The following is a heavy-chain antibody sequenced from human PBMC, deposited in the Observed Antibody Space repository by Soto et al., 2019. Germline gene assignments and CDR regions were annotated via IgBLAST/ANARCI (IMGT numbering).Heavy chain of an antibody. CDR2: IIPIFGTA. D-gene: IGHD3-16*02. J-gene: IGHJ6*02. CDR1: GGTFSSYA. V-gene: IGHV1-69*13. CDR3: ARVRISHDYGWGSYRSKTYYYYYYGMDV. Sequence: SVKVSCKASGGTFSSYAISWVRQAPGQGLEWMGGIIPIFGTANYAQKFQGRVTITADESTSTAYMELSSLRPEDTAVYYCARVRISHDYGWGSYRSKTYYYYYYGMDVWGQGTKVTFSS.